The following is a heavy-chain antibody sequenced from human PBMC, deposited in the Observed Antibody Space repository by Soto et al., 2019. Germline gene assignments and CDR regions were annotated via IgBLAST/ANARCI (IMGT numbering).Heavy chain of an antibody. V-gene: IGHV3-30*03. CDR2: ISYDGTKT. CDR3: ATDGGPRRQWLIGPFDY. D-gene: IGHD6-19*01. CDR1: GFTFSIYA. J-gene: IGHJ4*02. Sequence: QVQLVESGGGVVQPGRSLRVSCAASGFTFSIYAMHWVRQAPGTGLEWVAVISYDGTKTYYADSVKGRFTISRDNSKNTVYLTVNTLRDEDTAVYSCATDGGPRRQWLIGPFDYWGQGTLVTVSP.